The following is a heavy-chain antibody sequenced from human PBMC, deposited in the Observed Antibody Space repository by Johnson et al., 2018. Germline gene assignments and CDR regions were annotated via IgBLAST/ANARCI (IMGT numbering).Heavy chain of an antibody. J-gene: IGHJ2*01. V-gene: IGHV3-73*01. CDR2: IRSKANSYAT. Sequence: QLVQSGGGLVQPEGSLKLSCAASGFTFSGSAMHWVRQASGKGLEWVGRIRSKANSYATAYAASVKGRFTISRDDSKNTAYLEMKSLKTEDTAVYYCTRHVESQPGYFDLWGRGTLVIVSS. CDR1: GFTFSGSA. CDR3: TRHVESQPGYFDL.